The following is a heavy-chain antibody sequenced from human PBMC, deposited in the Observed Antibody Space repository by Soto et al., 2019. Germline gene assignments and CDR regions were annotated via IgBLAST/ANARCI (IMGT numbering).Heavy chain of an antibody. Sequence: QMQESGPGLVEPSGTLSLTCDVSGVSISSGSWWSWVRQPPGKGLEWIGEIFHSGSTKYNPSLKGRLTISVANPKTHLSLRVTSATAADTAVYYCTRAGPDGYNLGYWGQGPLVTVSS. V-gene: IGHV4-4*02. D-gene: IGHD5-12*01. CDR2: IFHSGST. J-gene: IGHJ4*02. CDR1: GVSISSGSW. CDR3: TRAGPDGYNLGY.